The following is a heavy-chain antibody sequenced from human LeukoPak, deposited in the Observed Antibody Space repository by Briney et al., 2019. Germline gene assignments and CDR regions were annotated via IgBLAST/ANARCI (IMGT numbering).Heavy chain of an antibody. CDR2: VYYSGTA. D-gene: IGHD6-19*01. CDR3: ARTKSGWYYSDY. Sequence: PSETLSLTCTVSGGSMRSYYWSWIRQPPGKGLELIGYVYYSGTANYNPSLESRVTILVDMSKNQFSLNLSPVTAADTAVYYCARTKSGWYYSDYWGQGTLVSVSS. V-gene: IGHV4-59*08. J-gene: IGHJ4*02. CDR1: GGSMRSYY.